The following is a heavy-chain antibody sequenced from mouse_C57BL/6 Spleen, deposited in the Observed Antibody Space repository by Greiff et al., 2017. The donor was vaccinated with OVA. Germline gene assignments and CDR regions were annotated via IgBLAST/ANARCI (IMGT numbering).Heavy chain of an antibody. V-gene: IGHV1-62-2*01. CDR3: ARHEDTPITTVVAPFDY. J-gene: IGHJ2*01. Sequence: QVQLKESGAELVKPGASVKLSCKASGYTFTEYTIHWVKQRSGQGLEWIGWFYPGSGSIKYNEKFKDKATLTADKSSSTVYMELSRLTSEDSAVYFCARHEDTPITTVVAPFDYWGQGTTLTVSS. CDR2: FYPGSGSI. CDR1: GYTFTEYT. D-gene: IGHD1-1*01.